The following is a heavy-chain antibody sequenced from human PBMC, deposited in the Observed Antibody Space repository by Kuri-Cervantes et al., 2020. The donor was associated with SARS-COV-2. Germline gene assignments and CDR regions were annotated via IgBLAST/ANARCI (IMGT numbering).Heavy chain of an antibody. CDR1: GSIFSSYW. V-gene: IGHV3-7*03. J-gene: IGHJ4*02. CDR3: ARESRYVYGEFDF. D-gene: IGHD5-18*01. CDR2: IKQRGNEK. Sequence: GSLRLSCAASGSIFSSYWMSWVRQVPGKGLEWVANIKQRGNEKYYVDSVKGRFTISRDNAQNSLYLEMNSLRGEDTAVYYCARESRYVYGEFDFWGQGTLVTVSS.